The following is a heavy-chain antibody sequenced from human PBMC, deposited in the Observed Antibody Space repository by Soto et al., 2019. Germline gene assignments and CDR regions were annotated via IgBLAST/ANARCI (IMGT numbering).Heavy chain of an antibody. CDR3: ARAAYRYGYREDE. CDR2: IYYSGST. V-gene: IGHV4-30-4*01. Sequence: QVQLQESGPGLVKPSQTLSLTCTVSGGSISSGDYYWSWIRQPPGKGLEWIGYIYYSGSTYYNPSLKSRVTXSXDXXKNQFSLKLSSVTAADTAVYYCARAAYRYGYREDEWGQGTLVTVSS. CDR1: GGSISSGDYY. J-gene: IGHJ4*02. D-gene: IGHD5-18*01.